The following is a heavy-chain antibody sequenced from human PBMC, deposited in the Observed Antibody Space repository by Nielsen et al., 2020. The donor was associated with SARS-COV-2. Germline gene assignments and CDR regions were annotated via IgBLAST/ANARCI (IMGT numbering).Heavy chain of an antibody. CDR2: ISYDGSNK. V-gene: IGHV3-33*05. D-gene: IGHD2-2*02. Sequence: WIRQPPGKGLEWVAVISYDGSNKYYADSVKGRVTISRDNAENSLSLQINSLRAEDTAVYYCARDLKGDIVVVPAAISEDDWFDPWGQGTLVTVSS. J-gene: IGHJ5*02. CDR3: ARDLKGDIVVVPAAISEDDWFDP.